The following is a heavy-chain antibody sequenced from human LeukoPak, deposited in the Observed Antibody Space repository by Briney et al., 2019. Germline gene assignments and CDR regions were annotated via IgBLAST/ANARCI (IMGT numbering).Heavy chain of an antibody. Sequence: SETLSLTCAVYGGSFSGYYWSWIRQPPGKGLERIGEINHSGSTNYNPSLKSRVTISVDTSKNQFSLKLSSVTAADTAVYYCAGWLGYYFDYWGQGTLVTVSS. D-gene: IGHD6-19*01. CDR2: INHSGST. CDR3: AGWLGYYFDY. V-gene: IGHV4-34*01. J-gene: IGHJ4*02. CDR1: GGSFSGYY.